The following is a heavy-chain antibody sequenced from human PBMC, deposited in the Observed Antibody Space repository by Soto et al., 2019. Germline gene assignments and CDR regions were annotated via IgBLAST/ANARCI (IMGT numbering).Heavy chain of an antibody. D-gene: IGHD4-17*01. V-gene: IGHV4-30-2*01. Sequence: QLQLQESGSGLVTPSQTLSLTCAVSGGSISSGGYSWNWIRQPPGKGLEWIGNIYHSGSTYYNASLKSRVTLSVDRSKNQFSLKLSSVPAADTAVYYCGRGDYANAFDIWGQGTMVTVSS. CDR2: IYHSGST. J-gene: IGHJ3*02. CDR1: GGSISSGGYS. CDR3: GRGDYANAFDI.